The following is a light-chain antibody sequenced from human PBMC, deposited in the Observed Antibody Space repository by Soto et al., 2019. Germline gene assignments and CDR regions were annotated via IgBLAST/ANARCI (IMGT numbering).Light chain of an antibody. J-gene: IGLJ1*01. CDR3: CSYADGSIYF. CDR1: SRDVGAYDY. CDR2: YVD. V-gene: IGLV2-14*03. Sequence: QSVVTQPASVSGSPGQSITISCTGTSRDVGAYDYVSWYLQYPDKAPQLLIYYVDHRPSGVSSRFSGSKSGNTASLTISGLQAEDEGDYYCCSYADGSIYFFGTGTKV.